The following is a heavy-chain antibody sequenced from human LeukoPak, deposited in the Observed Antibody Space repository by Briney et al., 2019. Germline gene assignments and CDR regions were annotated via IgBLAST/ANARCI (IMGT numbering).Heavy chain of an antibody. CDR3: ASYYDFWSGYYTYYFDY. V-gene: IGHV3-21*01. CDR1: GFTFSSYS. Sequence: GGSLRLSCAASGFTFSSYSMNWVRQAPGKGLEWVSSISSSSSYIYYADSVKGRFTISGDNAKNSLYLQMNSLRAEDTAVYYCASYYDFWSGYYTYYFDYWGQGTLVTVSS. D-gene: IGHD3-3*01. CDR2: ISSSSSYI. J-gene: IGHJ4*02.